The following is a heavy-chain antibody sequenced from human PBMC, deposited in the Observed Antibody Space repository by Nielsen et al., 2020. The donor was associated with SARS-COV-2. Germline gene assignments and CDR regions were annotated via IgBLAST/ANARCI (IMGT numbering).Heavy chain of an antibody. J-gene: IGHJ4*02. Sequence: SETLSLTCTVSGGSISSYYWSWIRQPPGKGLEWIGYIYYSGSTNYNPSLKSRVTTSVDTSKNQFSLKLSSVTAADTAVYYCARGNWEEYQLLVWDYYFDYWGQGTLVTVSS. D-gene: IGHD2-2*01. CDR3: ARGNWEEYQLLVWDYYFDY. CDR1: GGSISSYY. V-gene: IGHV4-59*01. CDR2: IYYSGST.